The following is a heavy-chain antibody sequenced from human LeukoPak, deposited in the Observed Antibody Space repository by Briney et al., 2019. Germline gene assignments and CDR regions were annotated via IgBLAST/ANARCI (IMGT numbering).Heavy chain of an antibody. V-gene: IGHV4-39*01. J-gene: IGHJ2*01. CDR2: IYYSGST. CDR3: ARHYIQLWPWYFDL. Sequence: PSETLSLTCTVSGGSISSSSYYWGWIRHPPGKGLEWSGSIYYSGSTYYTPSLKSRVTISVHTSKNTFSLKLSSVTAAHTAVYYCARHYIQLWPWYFDLWGRGTLVTVS. CDR1: GGSISSSSYY. D-gene: IGHD5-18*01.